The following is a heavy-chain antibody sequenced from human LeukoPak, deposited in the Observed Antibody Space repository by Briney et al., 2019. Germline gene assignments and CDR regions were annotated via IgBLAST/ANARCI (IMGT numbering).Heavy chain of an antibody. CDR2: THYSGNT. CDR1: GASTSSYY. J-gene: IGHJ4*02. V-gene: IGHV4-59*08. D-gene: IGHD6-19*01. Sequence: SETLSLTCTVSGASTSSYYWSWIRQPPGKGLEWIGNTHYSGNTNYNSSLKSRVTILLDTSKNQFSLKLTSVTAADTAVYYCARPYRSDWKGVFDYWGQGALVTVFS. CDR3: ARPYRSDWKGVFDY.